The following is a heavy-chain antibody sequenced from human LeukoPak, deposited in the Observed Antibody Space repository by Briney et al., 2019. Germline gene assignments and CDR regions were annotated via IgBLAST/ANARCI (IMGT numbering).Heavy chain of an antibody. CDR3: AKGRWFGELPLDYFDY. CDR2: IRYDGSNK. CDR1: GFTFSSYG. V-gene: IGHV3-30*02. Sequence: GGSLRLSCAASGFTFSSYGMHWVRQAPGRGLEWVAFIRYDGSNKYYADSVKGRFTISRDNSKNTLYLQMNSLRAEDTAVYYCAKGRWFGELPLDYFDYWGQGTLVTVSS. J-gene: IGHJ4*02. D-gene: IGHD3-10*01.